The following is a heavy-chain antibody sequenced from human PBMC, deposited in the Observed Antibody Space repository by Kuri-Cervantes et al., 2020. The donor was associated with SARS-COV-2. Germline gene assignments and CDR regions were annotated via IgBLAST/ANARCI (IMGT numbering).Heavy chain of an antibody. CDR3: ARDLFEKTYDFWSGIFDY. Sequence: ASVKVSCKASGYTFTGYYMHWVRQAPGQGLEWMGWINPNTGGTNYAQKFQGRVTMTRDTSIRTAYMELSRLRCDDTAVYYCARDLFEKTYDFWSGIFDYWGQGTLVTVSS. CDR2: INPNTGGT. D-gene: IGHD3-3*01. CDR1: GYTFTGYY. V-gene: IGHV1-2*02. J-gene: IGHJ4*02.